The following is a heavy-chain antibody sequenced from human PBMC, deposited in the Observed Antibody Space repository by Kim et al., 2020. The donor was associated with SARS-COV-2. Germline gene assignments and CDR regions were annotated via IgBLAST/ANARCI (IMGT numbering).Heavy chain of an antibody. D-gene: IGHD5-18*01. CDR1: GFTFSSYG. Sequence: GGSLRLSCAASGFTFSSYGMHWVRQAPGKGLEWVAVISYDGSNKYYADSVKGRFTISRDNSKNTLYLQMNSLRAEDTAVYYCAKGLGATAMVRVPSDPWGQGTLVTVSS. CDR3: AKGLGATAMVRVPSDP. V-gene: IGHV3-30*18. CDR2: ISYDGSNK. J-gene: IGHJ5*02.